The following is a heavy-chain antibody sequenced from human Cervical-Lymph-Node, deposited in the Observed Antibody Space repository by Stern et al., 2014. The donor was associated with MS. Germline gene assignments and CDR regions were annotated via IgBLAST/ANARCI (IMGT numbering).Heavy chain of an antibody. V-gene: IGHV1-18*01. D-gene: IGHD3-16*01. CDR3: ARLTSGGY. CDR1: GFTFTSYA. Sequence: VQLVQSGAEVKKPGASVKVSCKASGFTFTSYAISWVRQAPGQGLEWMGWINVNNGNTYYAQKFPGRVTMTADTSTSTVYMELRSLRSDDTAVYYCARLTSGGYWGQGTLVTVSS. CDR2: INVNNGNT. J-gene: IGHJ4*02.